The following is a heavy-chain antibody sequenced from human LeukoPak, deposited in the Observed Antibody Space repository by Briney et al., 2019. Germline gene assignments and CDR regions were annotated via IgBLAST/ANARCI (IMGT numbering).Heavy chain of an antibody. D-gene: IGHD6-13*01. CDR2: VGGSDGST. V-gene: IGHV3-23*01. Sequence: GGSLRLSCAASGFTFSGYAMTWVRQAPGKGLEWVSGVGGSDGSTFYADSVKGRFTISRDNSKNTLYLQMNSLRVEDTAVYYCAKVGGGRIAAAGSHYWGQGTLVTLSS. CDR3: AKVGGGRIAAAGSHY. CDR1: GFTFSGYA. J-gene: IGHJ4*02.